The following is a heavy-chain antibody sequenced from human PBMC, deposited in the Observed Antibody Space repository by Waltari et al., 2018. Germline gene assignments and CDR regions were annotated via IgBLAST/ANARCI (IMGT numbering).Heavy chain of an antibody. D-gene: IGHD4-17*01. CDR1: GGSISSYY. Sequence: QVQLQESGPGLVKPSETLSLTCTVSGGSISSYYWSWIRQPPGKGLEWIGYIYYSGSTNYHPSLKSRVTISVDTSKNQFSLKLSSVTAADTAVYYCARRTPTVTNGKVRWLAFDIWGQGTMVTVSS. CDR3: ARRTPTVTNGKVRWLAFDI. CDR2: IYYSGST. V-gene: IGHV4-59*01. J-gene: IGHJ3*02.